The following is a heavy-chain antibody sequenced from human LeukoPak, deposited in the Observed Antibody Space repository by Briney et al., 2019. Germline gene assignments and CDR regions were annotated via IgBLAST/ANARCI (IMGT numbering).Heavy chain of an antibody. CDR3: ARRRIVGAKPAFDI. Sequence: PSETLSLTCTVSGGSISSSSYYWGRIRQPPGKGLEWIGSIYYSGSTYYNPSLKSRVTISVDTSKNQFSLKLSSVTAADTAVYYCARRRIVGAKPAFDIWGQGTMVTVSS. V-gene: IGHV4-39*01. CDR1: GGSISSSSYY. CDR2: IYYSGST. D-gene: IGHD1-26*01. J-gene: IGHJ3*02.